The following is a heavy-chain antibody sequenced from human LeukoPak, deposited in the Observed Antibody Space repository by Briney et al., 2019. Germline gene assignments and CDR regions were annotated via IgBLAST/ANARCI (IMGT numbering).Heavy chain of an antibody. CDR1: GYSISSGYY. CDR2: IYHSGNT. D-gene: IGHD6-19*01. V-gene: IGHV4-38-2*01. J-gene: IGHJ4*02. Sequence: SETLSLTCAVSGYSISSGYYWGWIRQPPGKGLEWIGSIYHSGNTYYNPSLKSRVTISVDTSKNQFSLKLSSVTAADTAVYYCARQSLLSSGSLDYWGQGTLVTVSS. CDR3: ARQSLLSSGSLDY.